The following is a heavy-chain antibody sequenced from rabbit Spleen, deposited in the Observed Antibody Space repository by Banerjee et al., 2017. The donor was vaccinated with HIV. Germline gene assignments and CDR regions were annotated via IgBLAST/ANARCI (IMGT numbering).Heavy chain of an antibody. V-gene: IGHV1S45*01. J-gene: IGHJ4*01. CDR1: GFSFTISYY. CDR3: ARGGSRTNL. CDR2: IYAGSSGSI. D-gene: IGHD4-2*01. Sequence: QEQLVESGGDLVQPEGSLTLTCTASGFSFTISYYMCWVRQAPGKGLEWIACIYAGSSGSIDYSSWASWAKGRFTISKTSSTTVTLQMTSLTAADTATYFCARGGSRTNLWGQGTLVTVS.